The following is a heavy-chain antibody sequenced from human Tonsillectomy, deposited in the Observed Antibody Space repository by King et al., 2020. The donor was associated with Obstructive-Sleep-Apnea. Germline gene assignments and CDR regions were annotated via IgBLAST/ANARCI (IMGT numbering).Heavy chain of an antibody. CDR1: GFTFSSYD. CDR3: ARAGGYSGYDSYYYYYGMDV. CDR2: IGTAGDT. D-gene: IGHD5-12*01. Sequence: VQLVQSGGGLVQPGGSLRLSCAASGFTFSSYDMHWVRQATGKGLEWVSAIGTAGDTYYPGSVKGRFTISRENAKNSLYLQMNSLRAGDTAVYYCARAGGYSGYDSYYYYYGMDVWGQGTTVTVSS. J-gene: IGHJ6*02. V-gene: IGHV3-13*01.